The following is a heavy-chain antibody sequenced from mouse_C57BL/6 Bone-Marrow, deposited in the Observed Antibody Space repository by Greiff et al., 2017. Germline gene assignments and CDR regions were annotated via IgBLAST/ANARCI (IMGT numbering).Heavy chain of an antibody. CDR2: IYPGGGYT. Sequence: VQLVESGAELVRPGTSVKMSCKASGYTFTNYWIGWAKQRPGHGLEWIGDIYPGGGYTNYNEQFKGKATLTADKSSSTAYMQFSSLTSEDSAIYYCARGGGYGTLFAYWGQGTLVTVSA. CDR1: GYTFTNYW. V-gene: IGHV1-63*01. D-gene: IGHD1-1*01. CDR3: ARGGGYGTLFAY. J-gene: IGHJ3*01.